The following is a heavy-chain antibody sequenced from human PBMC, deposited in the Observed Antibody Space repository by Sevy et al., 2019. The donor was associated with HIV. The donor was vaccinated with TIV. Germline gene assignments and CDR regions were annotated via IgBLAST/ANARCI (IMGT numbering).Heavy chain of an antibody. CDR1: GYIFSDYH. V-gene: IGHV1-2*02. CDR3: AKDGVGWSASFDH. CDR2: INGKSGDT. D-gene: IGHD3-3*01. Sequence: ASVEVSCKAYGYIFSDYHIHWARQAPGQRLEWMGWINGKSGDTEYAEKFQGRVTMSRDTSISTAYMELTRLQADVTAVYYCAKDGVGWSASFDHWVQGTLVTVSS. J-gene: IGHJ4*02.